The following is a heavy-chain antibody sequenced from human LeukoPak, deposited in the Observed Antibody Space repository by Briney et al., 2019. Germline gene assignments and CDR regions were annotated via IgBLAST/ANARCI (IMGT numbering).Heavy chain of an antibody. CDR2: ISSSSSTI. CDR1: GFTFSSYS. J-gene: IGHJ4*02. CDR3: ARDQGSSWYGY. Sequence: PGGSLRLSCAASGFTFSSYSMNWVRQAPGKGLECVSYISSSSSTIYYADSVKGRFTISRDNAKNSLYLQMNSLRAEDTAVYYCARDQGSSWYGYWGQGTLVTVSS. D-gene: IGHD6-13*01. V-gene: IGHV3-48*01.